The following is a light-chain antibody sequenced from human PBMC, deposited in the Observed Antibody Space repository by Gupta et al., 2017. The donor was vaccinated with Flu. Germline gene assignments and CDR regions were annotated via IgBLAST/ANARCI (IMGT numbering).Light chain of an antibody. J-gene: IGKJ1*01. CDR2: WVS. Sequence: DIVMTQSPDSLAVSLGERATINCKSSQSVLYSSNNKNYLAWYQQKPGQPPKLLIYWVSTRESGLRVRIRGRGSSMDFTLTISRLQAADVVVYSCQQYESTPLTFGPGTQV. CDR3: QQYESTPLT. CDR1: QSVLYSSNNKNY. V-gene: IGKV4-1*01.